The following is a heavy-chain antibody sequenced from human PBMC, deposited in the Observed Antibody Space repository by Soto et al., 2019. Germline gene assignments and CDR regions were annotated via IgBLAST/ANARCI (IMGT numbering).Heavy chain of an antibody. Sequence: QLQLQESGPGLVKPSETLSLTCTVSGGSISSSSYYWGWIRQPPGKGLEWIGSIYYSGSTYYNPSLKRRVTISVDTSKNQFSLRLTSVTAADTAVYYCARRQSSSWDGLWGQGTPVTVSS. CDR1: GGSISSSSYY. J-gene: IGHJ4*02. CDR3: ARRQSSSWDGL. D-gene: IGHD6-13*01. V-gene: IGHV4-39*01. CDR2: IYYSGST.